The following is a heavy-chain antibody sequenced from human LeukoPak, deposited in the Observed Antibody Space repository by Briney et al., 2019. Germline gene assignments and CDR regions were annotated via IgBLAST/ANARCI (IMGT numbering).Heavy chain of an antibody. J-gene: IGHJ4*02. CDR3: ARVDGDYVDSGRRKIDY. V-gene: IGHV4-34*01. D-gene: IGHD4-17*01. Sequence: SETLSLTCAVYGGSFSGYYWSWIRQPPGKGLEWIGEINHSGSTNYNPSLKSRVTISVDTSKNQFSLKLSSVTAADTAVYYCARVDGDYVDSGRRKIDYWGQGTLVTVSS. CDR1: GGSFSGYY. CDR2: INHSGST.